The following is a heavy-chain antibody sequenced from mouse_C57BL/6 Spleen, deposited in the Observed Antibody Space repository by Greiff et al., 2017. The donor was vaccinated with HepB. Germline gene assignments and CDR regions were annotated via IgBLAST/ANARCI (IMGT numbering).Heavy chain of an antibody. V-gene: IGHV5-4*03. CDR1: GFTFSSYA. CDR3: ARLWLLAWFAY. J-gene: IGHJ3*01. Sequence: EVKLVESGGGLVKPGGSLKLSCAASGFTFSSYAMSWVRQTPEKRLEWVATISDGGSYTYYPDNVKGRFTISRDNAKNNLYLQMSHLKSEDTAMYYCARLWLLAWFAYWGQGTLVTVSA. CDR2: ISDGGSYT. D-gene: IGHD2-2*01.